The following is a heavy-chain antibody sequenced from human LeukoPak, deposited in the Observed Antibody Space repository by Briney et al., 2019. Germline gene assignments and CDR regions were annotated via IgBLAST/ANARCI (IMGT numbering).Heavy chain of an antibody. CDR2: ISYSGST. CDR1: GGSISGYY. Sequence: PSETLSLTCTVSGGSISGYYWSWIRQPPGKGLEWVGYISYSGSTNYNPSLKSRVTISVDTSKNQFSLKLGSVTAADTVIYYCARDGRAGSLFAYWGQGTLVTVSS. J-gene: IGHJ4*02. CDR3: ARDGRAGSLFAY. D-gene: IGHD6-19*01. V-gene: IGHV4-59*01.